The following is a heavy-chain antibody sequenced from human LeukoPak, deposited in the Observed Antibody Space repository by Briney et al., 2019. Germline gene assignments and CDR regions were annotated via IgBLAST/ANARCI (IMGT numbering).Heavy chain of an antibody. J-gene: IGHJ4*02. D-gene: IGHD2-2*01. CDR1: GGSLSSHY. CDR3: ARFSSGCSTSSCYLTY. Sequence: SETLSLTCSVSGGSLSSHYWSWIRQPPGKRLELIGHIHDTGSTFYNPSLRGRVTISLDTSNNQFSLKLTSMTAADTAVYYCARFSSGCSTSSCYLTYWGQGTLVTVS. CDR2: IHDTGST. V-gene: IGHV4-59*11.